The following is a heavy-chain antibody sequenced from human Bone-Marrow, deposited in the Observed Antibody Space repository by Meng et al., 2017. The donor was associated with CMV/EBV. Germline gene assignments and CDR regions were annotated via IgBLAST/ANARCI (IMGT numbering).Heavy chain of an antibody. CDR2: IYTSGST. Sequence: SISSYYWSWIRQPAGKGLEWIGRIYTSGSTNYNPSLKSRVTMSVDTSKNQFSLKLSSVTAADTAVYYCARDYYDFWSGYYKSGGYDYWGQGTLVTVSS. D-gene: IGHD3-3*01. CDR3: ARDYYDFWSGYYKSGGYDY. V-gene: IGHV4-4*07. CDR1: SISSYY. J-gene: IGHJ4*02.